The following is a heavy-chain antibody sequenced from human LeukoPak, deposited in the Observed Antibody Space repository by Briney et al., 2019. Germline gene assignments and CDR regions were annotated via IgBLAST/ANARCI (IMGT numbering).Heavy chain of an antibody. CDR3: ARSRDGYNYRLAFDI. Sequence: GASVKVSCKASGGTFSSYAISWVRQAPGQGLEWMGGIIPIFGTANYAQKFQGRVTITADKSTSTAYMELSSLRSEDTAVYYCARSRDGYNYRLAFDIWGQGTMVTVSS. CDR1: GGTFSSYA. J-gene: IGHJ3*02. V-gene: IGHV1-69*06. D-gene: IGHD5-24*01. CDR2: IIPIFGTA.